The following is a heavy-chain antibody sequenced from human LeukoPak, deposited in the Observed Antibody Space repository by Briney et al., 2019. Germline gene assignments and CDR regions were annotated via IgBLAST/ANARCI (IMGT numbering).Heavy chain of an antibody. CDR2: ISYDGSNK. J-gene: IGHJ4*02. V-gene: IGHV3-30-3*01. CDR3: ARDYSPRFNGEYSSSRD. CDR1: GFTFSSYA. D-gene: IGHD6-6*01. Sequence: GGSLRLSCAASGFTFSSYAMHWVRQAPGKGLEWVAVISYDGSNKYYADSVKGRFTISRDNSKNTLYLQMNSLRAEDTAVYYCARDYSPRFNGEYSSSRDWGQGTLVTASS.